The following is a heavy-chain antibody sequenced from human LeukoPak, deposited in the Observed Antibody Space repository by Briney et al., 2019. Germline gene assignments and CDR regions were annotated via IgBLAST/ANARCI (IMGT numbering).Heavy chain of an antibody. CDR2: ISYDGSNK. D-gene: IGHD6-19*01. Sequence: GGSLRLSCATSGFTFSNFGMHWVRQAPGKGLEWVSVISYDGSNKYYTDSVKGRFTISRDKSKNTLYLQMNSLRAEDTAVYYCAKDLLLFGSSGWPDAFDIWGQGTMVTVSS. CDR3: AKDLLLFGSSGWPDAFDI. J-gene: IGHJ3*02. V-gene: IGHV3-30*18. CDR1: GFTFSNFG.